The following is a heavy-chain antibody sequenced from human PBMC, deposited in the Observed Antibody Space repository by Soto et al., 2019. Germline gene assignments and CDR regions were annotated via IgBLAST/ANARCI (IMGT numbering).Heavy chain of an antibody. V-gene: IGHV4-59*01. J-gene: IGHJ4*02. CDR1: GGSISSYY. CDR3: ARGGYDFWSGDYYFDY. CDR2: IYYSGST. D-gene: IGHD3-3*01. Sequence: SETLSLTCTVSGGSISSYYWSWIRQPPGKGLEWIGYIYYSGSTNYNPSLKSRVTISVDTSKNQFSLKLSSVTAADTAVYYCARGGYDFWSGDYYFDYWGQGTLVTVSS.